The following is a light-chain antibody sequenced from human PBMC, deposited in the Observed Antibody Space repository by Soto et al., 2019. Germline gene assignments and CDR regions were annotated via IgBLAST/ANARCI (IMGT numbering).Light chain of an antibody. Sequence: IALTQAPSTLSLSPRERATISCSSSQTVSRDYLAWYHQRPGQAPRLLIYGASSRATGIPDRFSGSGSGTDFTLSISSLEPEDCAVYFCQQRNDWPLTFGGGTKVDIK. CDR1: QTVSRDY. V-gene: IGKV3D-20*02. CDR3: QQRNDWPLT. J-gene: IGKJ4*01. CDR2: GAS.